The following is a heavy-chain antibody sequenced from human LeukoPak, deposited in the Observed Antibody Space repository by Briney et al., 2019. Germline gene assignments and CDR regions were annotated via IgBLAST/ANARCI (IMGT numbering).Heavy chain of an antibody. D-gene: IGHD3-22*01. V-gene: IGHV3-30-3*01. CDR3: ARDRKLHYYDSSGSDAFDI. J-gene: IGHJ3*02. CDR2: ISYDGSNK. Sequence: GGSLRLSCAASGFTFSSYAMHWVRQAPGKGLEWVAVISYDGSNKYYADSVKGRFTISRDNSKNTLYLQMNSLRAEDTAVYYCARDRKLHYYDSSGSDAFDIWGQGTMVTVSS. CDR1: GFTFSSYA.